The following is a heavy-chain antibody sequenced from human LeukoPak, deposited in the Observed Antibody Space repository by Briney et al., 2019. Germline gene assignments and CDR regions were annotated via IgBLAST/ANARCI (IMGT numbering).Heavy chain of an antibody. Sequence: ASVKDSSKASGYSFTSYAMHWVRQAPGQRLEWMGWINAGNGNTKYSQKFQGRVTITRDTSASTAYMELSSLRSEDTAVYYCARDHSGYTIFLDYWGQGTLVTVSS. CDR3: ARDHSGYTIFLDY. CDR1: GYSFTSYA. V-gene: IGHV1-3*01. D-gene: IGHD5-12*01. CDR2: INAGNGNT. J-gene: IGHJ4*02.